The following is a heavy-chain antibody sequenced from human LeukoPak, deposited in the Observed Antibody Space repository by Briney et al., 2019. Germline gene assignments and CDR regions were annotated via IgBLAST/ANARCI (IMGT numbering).Heavy chain of an antibody. J-gene: IGHJ3*02. CDR3: AREVEYYDSSGYRPHAFDI. Sequence: SETLSLTCTVSGGSIISSNRYWGWTRQPPGKGLEWSGSISYSGGTAYNPSLRSRVTISVDTSKNQFSLKVNSVTAADTAVYYCAREVEYYDSSGYRPHAFDIWGQGTLVTVSS. CDR1: GGSIISSNRY. D-gene: IGHD3-22*01. CDR2: ISYSGGT. V-gene: IGHV4-39*02.